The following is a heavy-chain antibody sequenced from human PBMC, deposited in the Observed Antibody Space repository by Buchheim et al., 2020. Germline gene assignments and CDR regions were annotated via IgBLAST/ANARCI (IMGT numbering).Heavy chain of an antibody. CDR2: ISGSGGST. CDR1: GFTFSSYA. V-gene: IGHV3-23*01. J-gene: IGHJ4*02. Sequence: EVQLLESGGGLVQPGGSLRLSCAVSGFTFSSYAMSWVRQAPGKGLEWVSAISGSGGSTYYADSVKGRFTISRDNSKNTLYLQMNSLRAEDTAVYYCAKGVGLGYCSSTSCYTPYYFDYWGQGTL. CDR3: AKGVGLGYCSSTSCYTPYYFDY. D-gene: IGHD2-2*02.